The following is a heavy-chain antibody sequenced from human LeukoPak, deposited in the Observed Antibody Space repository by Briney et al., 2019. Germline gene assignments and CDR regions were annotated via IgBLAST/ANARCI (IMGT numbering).Heavy chain of an antibody. D-gene: IGHD3-22*01. J-gene: IGHJ5*02. Sequence: APVKVSCKAFGYTFTSNYMHWVRQAPGQGPEWMGVISPSGGSTTYAQKFQGRVTLTRDMSTSTAYMELSRLRSDDTAVYYCARAALYYDSSGYYYPWGQGTLVTVSS. CDR3: ARAALYYDSSGYYYP. CDR1: GYTFTSNY. V-gene: IGHV1-46*01. CDR2: ISPSGGST.